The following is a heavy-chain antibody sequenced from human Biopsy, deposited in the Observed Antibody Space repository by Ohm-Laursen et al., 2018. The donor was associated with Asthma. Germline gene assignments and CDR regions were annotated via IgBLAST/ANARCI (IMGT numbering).Heavy chain of an antibody. J-gene: IGHJ4*02. CDR3: ARKAGSCISRTCYSLDF. V-gene: IGHV1-69*13. CDR1: GGTFDTYV. CDR2: INSVFGTT. D-gene: IGHD2-2*01. Sequence: ASAKVSCKSLGGTFDTYVIGWVRQAPGQGLEWMGGINSVFGTTTYPQKFQDRVTITADDSTSTVYMELSSLRSEDTAVYYCARKAGSCISRTCYSLDFWGQGTLVTVSS.